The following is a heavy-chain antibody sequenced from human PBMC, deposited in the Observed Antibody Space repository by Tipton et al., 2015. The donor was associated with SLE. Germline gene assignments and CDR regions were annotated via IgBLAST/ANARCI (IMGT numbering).Heavy chain of an antibody. D-gene: IGHD2-2*01. CDR3: ARGGSTSGGLDY. CDR1: GGSISSSSYY. J-gene: IGHJ4*02. CDR2: IYYSGST. Sequence: TLSLTCTVSGGSISSSSYYWGWIRQPPGKGLEWIGSIYYSGSTYYNPSLKSRVTISVDTSKNQFSLKLSSVTAADTAVYFCARGGSTSGGLDYWGQGTLVTVSS. V-gene: IGHV4-39*01.